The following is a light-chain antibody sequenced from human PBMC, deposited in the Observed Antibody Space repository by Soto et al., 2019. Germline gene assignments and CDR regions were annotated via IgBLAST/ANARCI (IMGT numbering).Light chain of an antibody. J-gene: IGKJ1*01. CDR2: GAS. Sequence: DIVLTQSPGTLSLSPGERATLSCRPSQSVGRANLAWYQQQPGQAPRLLISGASSRATGIPDRFSGSGSGTDFTLTISRLEPEDSAVYYCQQYGSSPWAFGQWTKVEIK. V-gene: IGKV3-20*01. CDR3: QQYGSSPWA. CDR1: QSVGRAN.